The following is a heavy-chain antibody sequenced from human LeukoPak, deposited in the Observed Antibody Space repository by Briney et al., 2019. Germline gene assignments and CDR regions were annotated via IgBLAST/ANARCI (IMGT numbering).Heavy chain of an antibody. J-gene: IGHJ4*02. CDR3: ARSARGYYYDSSGYYSPLFDY. CDR2: IKQDGSEK. V-gene: IGHV3-7*01. Sequence: GGSLRLXCAASGFTFSSYWMSWVRQAPGKGLEWVANIKQDGSEKYYVDSVKGQFTISRDNAKNSLYLQMNSLRAEDTAVYYCARSARGYYYDSSGYYSPLFDYWGQGTLVTVSS. CDR1: GFTFSSYW. D-gene: IGHD3-22*01.